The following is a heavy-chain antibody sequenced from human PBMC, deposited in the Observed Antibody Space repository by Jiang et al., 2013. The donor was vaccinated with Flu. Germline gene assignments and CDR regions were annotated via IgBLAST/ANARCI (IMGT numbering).Heavy chain of an antibody. V-gene: IGHV5-51*01. CDR3: ARLRTRKQWQDDFDY. Sequence: LKISCKGSGYXFTSYWIGWVRQMPGKGLEWMGIIYPGDSDTRYSPSFQGQVTISADKSISTAYLQWSSLKASDTAMYYCARLRTRKQWQDDFDYWGQGTLVTVSS. CDR1: GYXFTSYW. J-gene: IGHJ4*02. D-gene: IGHD6-19*01. CDR2: IYPGDSDT.